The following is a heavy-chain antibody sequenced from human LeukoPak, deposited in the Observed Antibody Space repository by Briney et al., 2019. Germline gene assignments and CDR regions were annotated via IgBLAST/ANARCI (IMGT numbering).Heavy chain of an antibody. Sequence: PSETLSLTCTVSGGSISSGDYYWSWIRQPPGKGLEWIGYIYYSGSTYYNPSLKSRVTISVDTSKNQFSLKLSSVTAADTAVYYCARGLITMIVVGTNDAFDIWGQGTMVTVSS. CDR2: IYYSGST. CDR1: GGSISSGDYY. V-gene: IGHV4-30-4*02. J-gene: IGHJ3*02. D-gene: IGHD3-22*01. CDR3: ARGLITMIVVGTNDAFDI.